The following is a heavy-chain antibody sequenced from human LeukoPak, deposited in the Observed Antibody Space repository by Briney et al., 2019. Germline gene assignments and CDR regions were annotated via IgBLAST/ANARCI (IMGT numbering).Heavy chain of an antibody. J-gene: IGHJ4*02. CDR3: ANGKYSSSWRFDY. CDR1: GFTFSSYG. CDR2: IRYDGSNK. V-gene: IGHV3-30*02. D-gene: IGHD6-13*01. Sequence: GGSLRLSCAASGFTFSSYGMHWVRQAPGKGLEWVAFIRYDGSNKYYADSVKGRFTISRDNSKNTLYLQMNSLRAEDTAVYYCANGKYSSSWRFDYWGQGTLVTVSS.